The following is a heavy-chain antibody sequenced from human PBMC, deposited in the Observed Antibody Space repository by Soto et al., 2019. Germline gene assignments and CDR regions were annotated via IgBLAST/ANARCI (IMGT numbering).Heavy chain of an antibody. CDR2: ISGSGGST. CDR3: AKDFTGVVRYQACFFDY. V-gene: IGHV3-23*01. J-gene: IGHJ4*02. D-gene: IGHD3-3*01. Sequence: GGSLRLSCAASGFTFSSYAMSWVRQAPGKGLEWVSAISGSGGSTYYADSVKGRFTISRDNSKNTLYLQMNSLRAEDTAVYYCAKDFTGVVRYQACFFDYWGQGTLVTVSS. CDR1: GFTFSSYA.